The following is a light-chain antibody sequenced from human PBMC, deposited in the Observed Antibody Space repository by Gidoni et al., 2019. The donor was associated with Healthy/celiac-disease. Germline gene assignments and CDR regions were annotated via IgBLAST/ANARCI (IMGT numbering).Light chain of an antibody. CDR2: DAS. V-gene: IGKV1-5*01. CDR1: QSISSW. Sequence: DIQMTPSPSTLSASVGDRVTITCRASQSISSWLAWYQQKPGKAPKLLIYDASSLESGVPSRFSGSGSGTEFTLTISSLQPDDFATYYCQQYNSYRWTFGQXAKVEIK. CDR3: QQYNSYRWT. J-gene: IGKJ1*01.